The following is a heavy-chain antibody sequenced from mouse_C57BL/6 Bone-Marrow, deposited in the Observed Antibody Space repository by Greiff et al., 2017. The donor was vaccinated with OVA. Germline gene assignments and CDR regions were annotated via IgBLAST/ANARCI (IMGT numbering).Heavy chain of an antibody. CDR1: GFSFNTYA. D-gene: IGHD1-1*01. Sequence: EVKLMESGGGLVQPKGSLKLSCAASGFSFNTYAMNWVRQAPGKGLEWVARIRSKSNNYATYYADSVKDRFTISRDDSESMLYLQMNNLKTEDTAMYYCVSSVVAPHWYFDVWGTGTTVTVSS. J-gene: IGHJ1*03. CDR3: VSSVVAPHWYFDV. V-gene: IGHV10-1*01. CDR2: IRSKSNNYAT.